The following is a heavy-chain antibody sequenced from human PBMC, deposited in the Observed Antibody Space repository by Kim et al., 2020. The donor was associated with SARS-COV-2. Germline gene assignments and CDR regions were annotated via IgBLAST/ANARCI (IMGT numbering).Heavy chain of an antibody. D-gene: IGHD1-26*01. CDR3: AKQGYILELITYYGMDL. Sequence: LKGRFTITRDYSKNTHYLQMNSLTAEETAVYYCAKQGYILELITYYGMDLWGQGTTVTVSS. V-gene: IGHV3-30*02. J-gene: IGHJ6*02.